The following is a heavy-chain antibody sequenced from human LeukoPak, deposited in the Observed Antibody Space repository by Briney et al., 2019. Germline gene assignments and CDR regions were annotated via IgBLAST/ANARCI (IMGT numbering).Heavy chain of an antibody. CDR3: AGYCSTTSCYGVDF. CDR2: ISSGNSAI. CDR1: GFTFSSYS. D-gene: IGHD2-2*01. J-gene: IGHJ4*02. V-gene: IGHV3-48*01. Sequence: GGSLRLSCAASGFTFSSYSMNWVRQAPGKGLEWVSYISSGNSAIYYADSVKGRFTISRDNAKNSLYLLMNSLRAEDTAVYYCAGYCSTTSCYGVDFWGQGTLVTVSS.